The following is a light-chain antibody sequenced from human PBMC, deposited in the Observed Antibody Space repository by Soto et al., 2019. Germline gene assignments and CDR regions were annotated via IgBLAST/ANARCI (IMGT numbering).Light chain of an antibody. CDR3: QQSYSTPRT. V-gene: IGKV1-39*01. CDR1: QSINSY. CDR2: GAS. J-gene: IGKJ1*01. Sequence: DIQMTQSPSSLSASGGDRVTITCRASQSINSYLNWYQQKPGKAPKLLIYGASSLQGGVPSRFSGSGSGTDFTLTISSLQPEDFTTYYCQQSYSTPRTFGQGTKVEIK.